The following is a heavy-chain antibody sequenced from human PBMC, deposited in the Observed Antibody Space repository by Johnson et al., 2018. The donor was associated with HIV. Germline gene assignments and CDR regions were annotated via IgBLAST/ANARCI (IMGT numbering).Heavy chain of an antibody. D-gene: IGHD1-26*01. CDR1: GFTFSSYW. CDR3: ATVGLGVGANPL. Sequence: VQLVESGGGVVQPGRSLRLSCAASGFTFSSYWMAWVRQAPGKGLEWVANIKQDGSEKHYLDSVKGRFTSSRDNSKNTLYLQMNSLRTEDTAVYYCATVGLGVGANPLWGQGTIVTVSS. CDR2: IKQDGSEK. J-gene: IGHJ3*01. V-gene: IGHV3-7*02.